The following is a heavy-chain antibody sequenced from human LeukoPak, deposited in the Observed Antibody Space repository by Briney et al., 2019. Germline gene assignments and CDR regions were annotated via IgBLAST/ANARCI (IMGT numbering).Heavy chain of an antibody. D-gene: IGHD3-9*01. Sequence: GESLKISCKGSGYSFTSYWIGWVRQTPGKGLEWMGIIYPGDSDTRYSPSFQGQVTISADKSISTAYLQWSSLKASDTAMYYCARGRYDILTGYLTAFDIWGQGTMVTVSS. CDR1: GYSFTSYW. V-gene: IGHV5-51*01. CDR3: ARGRYDILTGYLTAFDI. J-gene: IGHJ3*02. CDR2: IYPGDSDT.